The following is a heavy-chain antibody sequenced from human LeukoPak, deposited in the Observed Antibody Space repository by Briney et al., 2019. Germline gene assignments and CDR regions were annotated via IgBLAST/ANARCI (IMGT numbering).Heavy chain of an antibody. J-gene: IGHJ4*02. CDR3: ARVGRDYYDSSGYSHYFDY. Sequence: GGPLRLSCAASGFTFSSYWMSWVRQAPGKGRPGVANIKQDGSEKYYVDSVKGRFTISRDNAKNTLNLQINSLRAEDTAAYYGARVGRDYYDSSGYSHYFDYWGQGTLVTVSS. V-gene: IGHV3-7*03. CDR1: GFTFSSYW. D-gene: IGHD3-22*01. CDR2: IKQDGSEK.